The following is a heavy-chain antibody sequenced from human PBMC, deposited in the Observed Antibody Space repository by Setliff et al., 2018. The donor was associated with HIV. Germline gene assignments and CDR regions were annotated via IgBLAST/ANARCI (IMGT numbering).Heavy chain of an antibody. V-gene: IGHV4-38-2*02. CDR3: ARGVQAQVVLMSYVKGRFDP. CDR2: IYRTGDT. J-gene: IGHJ5*02. Sequence: SETLSLTCTVSGYSINSSHFWGWIRQPPGKGLEWVGSIYRTGDTHYNPSLKSRVTISVDTSKNQFSLRLISLTAADTAKYFCARGVQAQVVLMSYVKGRFDPWGQGTQVTVAS. D-gene: IGHD2-8*01. CDR1: GYSINSSHF.